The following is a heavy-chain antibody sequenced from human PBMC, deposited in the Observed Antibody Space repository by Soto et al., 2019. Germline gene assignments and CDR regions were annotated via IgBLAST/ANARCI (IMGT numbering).Heavy chain of an antibody. V-gene: IGHV3-48*02. D-gene: IGHD3-3*01. CDR2: ISSSSSTI. J-gene: IGHJ6*02. CDR3: AREWNDFWSGRMDV. Sequence: GGSLRLSCAASGFTFSSYSMNWVRQAPGKGLEWVSYISSSSSTIYYADSVKGRFTISRDNAKNSLYLQMNSLRDEDTAVYYCAREWNDFWSGRMDVWGQGTTVTVSS. CDR1: GFTFSSYS.